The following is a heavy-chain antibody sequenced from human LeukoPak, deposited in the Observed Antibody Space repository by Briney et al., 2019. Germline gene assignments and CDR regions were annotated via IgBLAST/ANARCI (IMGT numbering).Heavy chain of an antibody. J-gene: IGHJ4*02. V-gene: IGHV3-30*18. Sequence: GGSLRLSCAASGFTFSSYGMHWVRQAPGKGLEWVAVISYGGSNTYYADSVKGRFTISRDISKNTLYLQMNSLRAEDTAVYYCAKPLYGSGGSCFDYWGQGTLVTVSS. CDR3: AKPLYGSGGSCFDY. CDR1: GFTFSSYG. CDR2: ISYGGSNT. D-gene: IGHD2-15*01.